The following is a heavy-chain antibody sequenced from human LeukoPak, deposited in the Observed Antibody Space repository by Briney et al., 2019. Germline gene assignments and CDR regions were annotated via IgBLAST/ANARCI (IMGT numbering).Heavy chain of an antibody. CDR1: GGSISSYY. J-gene: IGHJ4*02. Sequence: SETLSLTCTVSGGSISSYYWSWIRQPPGKGLEWVGDIYYSGSTNYNPSLKSRVTISVDTSKNQFSLKLSSVTAADTAVYYCARVRPNYYDSSGYYDYWGQGTLVTVSS. D-gene: IGHD3-22*01. CDR3: ARVRPNYYDSSGYYDY. V-gene: IGHV4-59*01. CDR2: IYYSGST.